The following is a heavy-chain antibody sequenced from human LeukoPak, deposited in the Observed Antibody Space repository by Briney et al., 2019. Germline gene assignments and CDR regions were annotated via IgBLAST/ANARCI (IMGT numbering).Heavy chain of an antibody. J-gene: IGHJ6*03. D-gene: IGHD3-10*01. V-gene: IGHV1-18*01. CDR2: ISAYNGNT. CDR3: ARPIYYYGSGSYSGYYYMDV. Sequence: GASVKVSCKASGYTFTSYGISWVRQAPGQGLEWMGWISAYNGNTNYAQKLQGRVTMTTDTSTSTAYMELRSLRSGDTAVYYCARPIYYYGSGSYSGYYYMDVWGKGTTVTISS. CDR1: GYTFTSYG.